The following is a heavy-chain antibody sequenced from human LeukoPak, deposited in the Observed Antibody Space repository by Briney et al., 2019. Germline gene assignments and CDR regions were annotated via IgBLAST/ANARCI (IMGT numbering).Heavy chain of an antibody. CDR3: ARDGGYYYDSSGYYGIDAFDI. V-gene: IGHV4-59*11. J-gene: IGHJ3*02. CDR2: IYYSGST. Sequence: SETLSLTCIVSGGSISSHYWSWIRQPPGKGLEWIGYIYYSGSTNYNPSLKSRVTISVDTSKNQFSLKLSSVTAADTAVYYCARDGGYYYDSSGYYGIDAFDIWGQGTMVTVSS. CDR1: GGSISSHY. D-gene: IGHD3-22*01.